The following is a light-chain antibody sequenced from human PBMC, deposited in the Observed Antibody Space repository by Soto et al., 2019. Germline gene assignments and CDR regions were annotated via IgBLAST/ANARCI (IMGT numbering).Light chain of an antibody. J-gene: IGKJ5*01. V-gene: IGKV1-5*03. Sequence: DIQMTQSPSTLSASVGDRVTITCRASQSISSWLAWYQQKPGKAPKLLIYKASSLESGVPSRFRGSGSGTEFTLTISSLQPDDFATYYCQQLLSYPITFRQGTRLEI. CDR2: KAS. CDR1: QSISSW. CDR3: QQLLSYPIT.